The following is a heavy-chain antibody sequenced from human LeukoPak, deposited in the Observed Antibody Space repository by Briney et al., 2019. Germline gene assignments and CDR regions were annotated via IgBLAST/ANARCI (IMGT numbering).Heavy chain of an antibody. J-gene: IGHJ5*02. CDR2: INHSGST. CDR3: ARQAYFWFDP. V-gene: IGHV4-34*01. Sequence: SETLSLTCAVYGGSFSGYYWSWIRQPPGKGLEWIGEINHSGSTNYNPSLKSRVTTSVDTSKNQFSLKLSSVTAADTAVYYCARQAYFWFDPWGQGTLVTISS. CDR1: GGSFSGYY. D-gene: IGHD3-10*01.